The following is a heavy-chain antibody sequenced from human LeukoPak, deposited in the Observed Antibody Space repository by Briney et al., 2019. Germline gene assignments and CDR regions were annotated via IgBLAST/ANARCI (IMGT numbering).Heavy chain of an antibody. CDR3: ARVKRGYSYGLYHVGFDP. CDR2: IYHSGST. D-gene: IGHD5-18*01. J-gene: IGHJ5*02. CDR1: GYSISSGYY. Sequence: SETLSLTCTVSGYSISSGYYWGWIRQPPGKGLEWIGSIYHSGSTYYNPSLKSRVTISVDTSKNQFSLKLSSVTAADTAVYYCARVKRGYSYGLYHVGFDPWGQGTLVTVSS. V-gene: IGHV4-38-2*02.